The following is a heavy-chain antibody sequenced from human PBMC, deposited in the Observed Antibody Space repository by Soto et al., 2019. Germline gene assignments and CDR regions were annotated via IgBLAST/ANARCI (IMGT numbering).Heavy chain of an antibody. V-gene: IGHV3-43*01. CDR2: ISWDGGST. CDR1: GFTFDDYT. CDR3: AKDIRGGGTTYYYYGMDV. D-gene: IGHD1-1*01. J-gene: IGHJ6*02. Sequence: GGSLRLSCAASGFTFDDYTMHWVRQAPGKGLEWVSLISWDGGSTYYADSVKGRFTISRDNSKNSLYLQMNSLRTEDTALYYCAKDIRGGGTTYYYYGMDVWGQGTTVTVSS.